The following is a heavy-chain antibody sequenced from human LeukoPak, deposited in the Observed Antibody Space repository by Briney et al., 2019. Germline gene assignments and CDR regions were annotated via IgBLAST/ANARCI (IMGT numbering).Heavy chain of an antibody. Sequence: GGSMRLSCAASGFIVSSNYMSWVRQAPGKGLEWVSVIYSGGATYYADSVKGRFTISRDNSKNMLYLQMNSLRAEDTAVYYCARGPIVGPTKGFDPWGQGTLVTVSS. CDR3: ARGPIVGPTKGFDP. D-gene: IGHD1-26*01. V-gene: IGHV3-53*01. CDR2: IYSGGAT. CDR1: GFIVSSNY. J-gene: IGHJ5*02.